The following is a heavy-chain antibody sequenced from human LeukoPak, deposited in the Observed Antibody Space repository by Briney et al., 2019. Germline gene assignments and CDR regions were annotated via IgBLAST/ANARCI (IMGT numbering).Heavy chain of an antibody. CDR1: GGSFSGYY. J-gene: IGHJ4*02. CDR2: INHSGST. Sequence: PSETLSLTCAVYGGSFSGYYWSWIRQPPGKGLEWIGEINHSGSTNYNPSPKSRVTISVDTSKNQFSLKLSSVTAADTAVYYCARGDQKPIVATIMGTHFDYWGQGTLVTVSS. V-gene: IGHV4-34*01. CDR3: ARGDQKPIVATIMGTHFDY. D-gene: IGHD5-12*01.